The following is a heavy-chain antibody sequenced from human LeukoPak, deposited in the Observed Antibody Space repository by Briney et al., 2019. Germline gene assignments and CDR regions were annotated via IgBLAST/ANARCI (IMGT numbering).Heavy chain of an antibody. CDR3: AREEGGYSYARVDY. CDR1: GGSISSGGYY. V-gene: IGHV4-30-2*01. CDR2: IYHSGST. Sequence: PSQTLSLTCTVSGGSISSGGYYWSWIRQPPGKGLEWIGYIYHSGSTYYNPSLKSRVTISVDRSKNQFSLKLSSVTAADTAVYYCAREEGGYSYARVDYWGQGTLVTVSS. D-gene: IGHD5-18*01. J-gene: IGHJ4*02.